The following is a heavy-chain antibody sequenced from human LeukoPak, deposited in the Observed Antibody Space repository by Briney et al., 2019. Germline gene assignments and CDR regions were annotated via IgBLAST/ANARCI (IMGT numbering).Heavy chain of an antibody. V-gene: IGHV3-33*01. CDR3: AREGSSSSMGY. J-gene: IGHJ4*02. CDR1: GFTFSTYG. CDR2: IWYDGSNK. Sequence: GRSLRLSCAASGFTFSTYGMHWVRQAPGKGLEWVAVIWYDGSNKYYADSAKGRFTISRDNSKNTLYLQMNSLRAEDTAVYYCAREGSSSSMGYWGQGTLVTVSS. D-gene: IGHD6-6*01.